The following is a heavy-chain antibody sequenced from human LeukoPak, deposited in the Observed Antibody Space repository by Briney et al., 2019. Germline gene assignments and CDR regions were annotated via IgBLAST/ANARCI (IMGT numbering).Heavy chain of an antibody. D-gene: IGHD3-10*01. J-gene: IGHJ4*02. CDR2: ISWDGGST. CDR3: TLRGEGFDY. CDR1: GFTFDDYT. Sequence: GGSLRLSCAASGFTFDDYTMHWVRQAPGKGLEWVSLISWDGGSTYYADSVKGRFTISRDNSKNSLYLQMNSLRTEDTALYYCTLRGEGFDYWGQGTLVTVSS. V-gene: IGHV3-43*01.